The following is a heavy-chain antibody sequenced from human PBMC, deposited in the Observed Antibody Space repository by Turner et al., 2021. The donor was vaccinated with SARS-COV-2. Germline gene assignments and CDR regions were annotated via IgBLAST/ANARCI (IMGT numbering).Heavy chain of an antibody. CDR3: AKNEMAMIVVVITLFDY. D-gene: IGHD3-22*01. J-gene: IGHJ4*02. CDR2: ISGSGGST. CDR1: GFTFSSYA. V-gene: IGHV3-23*01. Sequence: EVQLLESGGGLVQPGGSLRLSCAASGFTFSSYAMSWVRQAPGKVLEWVSVISGSGGSTYYADSVEGRFTISRDNSKNTLYLQMNSLRAEDTAVYYCAKNEMAMIVVVITLFDYWGQGTLVTVSS.